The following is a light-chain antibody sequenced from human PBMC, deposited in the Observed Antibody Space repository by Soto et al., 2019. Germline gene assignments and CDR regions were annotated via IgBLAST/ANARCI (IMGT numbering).Light chain of an antibody. CDR2: DVS. CDR3: QQYNFYPNT. CDR1: QNINNR. J-gene: IGKJ2*01. Sequence: DIQMTQSPSTLSASIGDRVTVTCRAGQNINNRLAWYHQRPGKAPKLLIYDVSVLESGVPSRFSGSGSGTDVTLTISSLQPDDFATYYCQQYNFYPNTFGQGTKLEI. V-gene: IGKV1-5*01.